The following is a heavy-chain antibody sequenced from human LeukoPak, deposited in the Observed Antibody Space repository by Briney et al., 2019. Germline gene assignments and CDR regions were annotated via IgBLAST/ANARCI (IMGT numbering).Heavy chain of an antibody. V-gene: IGHV4-38-2*02. D-gene: IGHD6-13*01. CDR2: IYHSGST. CDR1: GYSISSGYY. J-gene: IGHJ2*01. CDR3: ARGDEQQLVRYFDL. Sequence: PSETLSLTCTVSGYSISSGYYWGWIRQPPGKGLEWIGSIYHSGSTYYNPSLKSRVTISVDTSKNQFSLKLSSVTAADTAVYYCARGDEQQLVRYFDLWGRGTLVTVSS.